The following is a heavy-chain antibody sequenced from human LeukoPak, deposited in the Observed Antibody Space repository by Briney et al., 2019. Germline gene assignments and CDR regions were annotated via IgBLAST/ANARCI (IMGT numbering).Heavy chain of an antibody. Sequence: PSETLSLTRAVYGGSFSGYYWNWIRQPPGKGLEWIGEINDSGSTNYNPSLKSRVTISVDTSKNQFSLKLSSVTAADTAVYYCARAPDIVVVPAARSDAFDIWGQGTMVTVSS. J-gene: IGHJ3*02. CDR2: INDSGST. V-gene: IGHV4-34*01. D-gene: IGHD2-2*01. CDR1: GGSFSGYY. CDR3: ARAPDIVVVPAARSDAFDI.